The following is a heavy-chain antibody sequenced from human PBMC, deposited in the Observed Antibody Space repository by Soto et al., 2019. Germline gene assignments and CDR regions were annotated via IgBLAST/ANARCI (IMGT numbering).Heavy chain of an antibody. J-gene: IGHJ6*02. V-gene: IGHV4-59*13. Sequence: TEALSLTCKVSGGSMRGYSWSWIRQTPGEGLEWIGYVSHSGRTDYSPSLKNRVTISLDMSKNHFALHVNSVDPADTAVYYCARVAMENYHDMWSGSTSSALDVWGQGATVTVSS. CDR2: VSHSGRT. CDR1: GGSMRGYS. D-gene: IGHD3-3*01. CDR3: ARVAMENYHDMWSGSTSSALDV.